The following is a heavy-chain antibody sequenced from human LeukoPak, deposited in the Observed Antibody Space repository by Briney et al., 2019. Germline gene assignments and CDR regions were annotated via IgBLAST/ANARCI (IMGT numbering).Heavy chain of an antibody. V-gene: IGHV3-30*02. D-gene: IGHD3-22*01. CDR3: ARRAGDYSHPYDY. J-gene: IGHJ4*02. Sequence: GSLRLSCAASGFTFSSYGMHWVRQAPGKGLEWVAFIRYDGSNKHYADSVKGRFTISRDNSMNTLYLQMNSLRAEDTAVYYCARRAGDYSHPYDYWGQGTLVTVSS. CDR2: IRYDGSNK. CDR1: GFTFSSYG.